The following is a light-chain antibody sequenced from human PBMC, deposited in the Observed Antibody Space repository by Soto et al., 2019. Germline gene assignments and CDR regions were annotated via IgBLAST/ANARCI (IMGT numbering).Light chain of an antibody. CDR1: ASDIGRYNY. Sequence: QSVLTHPPSASGSPGQSVTISCIGTASDIGRYNYVSWYQYHPGKAPKLIIYEVTKRPSGVPDRFSGSKSGNTASLTVSGLQADDEADHYCNSYVGSNNYVSGTGTKVTVL. CDR3: NSYVGSNNYV. J-gene: IGLJ1*01. V-gene: IGLV2-8*01. CDR2: EVT.